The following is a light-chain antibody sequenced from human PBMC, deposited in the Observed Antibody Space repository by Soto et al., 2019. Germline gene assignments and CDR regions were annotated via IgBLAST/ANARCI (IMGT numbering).Light chain of an antibody. V-gene: IGLV1-44*01. Sequence: QSVLTQAPSASGTPGQRVTISCSGSSSNIGSNNVNWYQQVPGTAPKFLIYSNNQRPSGVPDRFSGSKSGTSASLAICGLQSEDEADYYCTAWDDSLNGMIFGGGTKLTVL. CDR1: SSNIGSNN. CDR3: TAWDDSLNGMI. J-gene: IGLJ2*01. CDR2: SNN.